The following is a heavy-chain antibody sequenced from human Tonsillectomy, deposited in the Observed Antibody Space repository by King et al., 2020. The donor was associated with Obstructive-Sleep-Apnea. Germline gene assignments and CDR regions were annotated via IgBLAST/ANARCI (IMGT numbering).Heavy chain of an antibody. CDR2: TSAGGGYT. Sequence: VQLVESGGGLVQPGGSLILSCAASGFTFGSYALSWVRQPPGKGLEWVSSTSAGGGYTYYADSVKGRFTISRDNSQNRLYLHMHSLRTEDTAIYYCARDNWGSGWLDHWGQGTLVTVSS. J-gene: IGHJ4*02. CDR3: ARDNWGSGWLDH. CDR1: GFTFGSYA. D-gene: IGHD6-25*01. V-gene: IGHV3-23*04.